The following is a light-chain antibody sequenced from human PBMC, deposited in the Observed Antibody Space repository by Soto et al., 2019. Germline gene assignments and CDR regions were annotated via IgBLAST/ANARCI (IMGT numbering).Light chain of an antibody. Sequence: DVQMTQSPSSLSASVGDRVTITCRASQSITFYLNWYQQKPGKAPKLLISGASSLQSGVPSRFSGSGSGTDFTLTISSLQPGDFATYYCQQTYITPPTFGGGTKVEIK. CDR1: QSITFY. J-gene: IGKJ4*01. V-gene: IGKV1-39*01. CDR2: GAS. CDR3: QQTYITPPT.